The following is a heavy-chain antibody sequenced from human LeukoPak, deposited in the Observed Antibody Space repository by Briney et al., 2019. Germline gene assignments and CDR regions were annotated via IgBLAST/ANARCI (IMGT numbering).Heavy chain of an antibody. V-gene: IGHV4-34*01. J-gene: IGHJ6*04. CDR1: GGSFSGYY. CDR2: INHSGST. Sequence: LETLSLTCAVYGGSFSGYYWSWIRQPPGKGLEWIGEINHSGSTNYNPSLKSRVTISVDTSKNQFSLKLSSVTAADTAVYYCARVQLWSPYYYYGMDVWGKGTTVTVSS. D-gene: IGHD5-18*01. CDR3: ARVQLWSPYYYYGMDV.